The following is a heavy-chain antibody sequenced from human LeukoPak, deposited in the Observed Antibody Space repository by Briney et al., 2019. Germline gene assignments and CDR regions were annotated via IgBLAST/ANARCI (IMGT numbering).Heavy chain of an antibody. CDR3: ARAGRYFDWLLSYGMDV. D-gene: IGHD3-9*01. CDR1: GYTFTGYY. Sequence: GASVKVSCKASGYTFTGYYMRWVRQAPGQGLEWMGWINPNSGGTNYAQKFQGRVTMTRDTSISTAYMELSRLRSDDTAVYYCARAGRYFDWLLSYGMDVWGQGTTVTVSS. V-gene: IGHV1-2*02. CDR2: INPNSGGT. J-gene: IGHJ6*02.